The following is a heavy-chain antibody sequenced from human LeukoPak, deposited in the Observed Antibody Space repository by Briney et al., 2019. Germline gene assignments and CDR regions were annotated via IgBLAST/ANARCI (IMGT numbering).Heavy chain of an antibody. CDR2: IYHSGST. Sequence: SETLSLTCAVSGGSISSSNWWSWVRQPPGKGLEWIGEIYHSGSTNYNPSLKSRVTISVDKSKNQFSLKLSSVTAADTAVYYCARVKRLKPFYGMDVWGQGTTVTVSS. J-gene: IGHJ6*02. CDR3: ARVKRLKPFYGMDV. CDR1: GGSISSSNW. V-gene: IGHV4-4*02. D-gene: IGHD3-16*01.